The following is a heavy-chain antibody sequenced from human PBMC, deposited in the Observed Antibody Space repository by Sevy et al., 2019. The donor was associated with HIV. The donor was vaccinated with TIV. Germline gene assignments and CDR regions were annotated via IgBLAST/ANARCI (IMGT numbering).Heavy chain of an antibody. Sequence: GGSLRLSCAASGFTFSRYSMNWVRQAPGKGLEWVSYISSHGSTLYYADSVKGRFTISRDNAVNSLYLQMNSLRDEDTAVYYCARDDSSGQYLNYFDPLGPGTLVTVSS. J-gene: IGHJ5*02. CDR1: GFTFSRYS. D-gene: IGHD3-22*01. V-gene: IGHV3-48*02. CDR3: ARDDSSGQYLNYFDP. CDR2: ISSHGSTL.